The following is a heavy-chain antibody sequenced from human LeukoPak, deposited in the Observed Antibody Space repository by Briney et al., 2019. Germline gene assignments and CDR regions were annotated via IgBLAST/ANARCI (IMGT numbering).Heavy chain of an antibody. D-gene: IGHD6-13*01. CDR2: IHDSGST. CDR1: GDSISSGGYS. J-gene: IGHJ5*02. CDR3: ARGYSSSWYFNWFDP. Sequence: PSETLSLTCAVSGDSISSGGYSWSWIRQTPGKGLEWIAYIHDSGSTYNNPSLKSRVTMSVDTSKNQFSLKLTSVTAADTAVYYCARGYSSSWYFNWFDPWGQGTLVTVSS. V-gene: IGHV4-30-4*07.